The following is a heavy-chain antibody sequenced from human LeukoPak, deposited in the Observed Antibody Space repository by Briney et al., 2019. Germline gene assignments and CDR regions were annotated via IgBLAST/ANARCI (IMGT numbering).Heavy chain of an antibody. CDR3: ARVPPYGSGSEVFDY. Sequence: ASVKVSCKASGYTFTSYYMHWVRQAPGQGLEWMEIINPSGGSTSYAQKFQGRVTMTRDMSTSTVYMELSSLRSEDTAVYYCARVPPYGSGSEVFDYWGQGTLVTVSS. J-gene: IGHJ4*02. CDR2: INPSGGST. V-gene: IGHV1-46*01. CDR1: GYTFTSYY. D-gene: IGHD3-10*01.